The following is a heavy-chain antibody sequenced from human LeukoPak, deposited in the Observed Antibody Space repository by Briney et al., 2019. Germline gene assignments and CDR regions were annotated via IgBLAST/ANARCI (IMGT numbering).Heavy chain of an antibody. J-gene: IGHJ2*01. V-gene: IGHV4-39*07. CDR2: IYYRGST. Sequence: PSETLSLTCNVSGGSISSSIYYWGWVRQPPGKGLERIGSIYYRGSTYYKPSLKSRVTISLDTSKNQFSLKMSSVTAADTAVYFCASGRYFDLWGRGTLVTVSS. CDR3: ASGRYFDL. CDR1: GGSISSSIYY.